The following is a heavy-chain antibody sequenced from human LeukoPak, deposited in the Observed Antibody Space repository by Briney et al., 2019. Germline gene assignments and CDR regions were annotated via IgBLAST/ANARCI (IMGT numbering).Heavy chain of an antibody. J-gene: IGHJ4*02. D-gene: IGHD3-9*01. CDR2: ISSSSSYI. CDR1: GFTFSSYS. V-gene: IGHV3-21*01. Sequence: GGSLRLSCAASGFTFSSYSMNWVRQAPGKGLEWVSSISSSSSYIYYADSVKGRFTISRDNAKNSLYLQMNSLRAEDTAVYYCARGAKYYDISDGIALFFDYWGQGTLVTVSS. CDR3: ARGAKYYDISDGIALFFDY.